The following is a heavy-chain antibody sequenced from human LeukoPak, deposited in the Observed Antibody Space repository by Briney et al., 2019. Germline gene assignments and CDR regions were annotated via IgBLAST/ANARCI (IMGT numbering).Heavy chain of an antibody. CDR3: ARQQYDFRFDY. V-gene: IGHV4-59*08. D-gene: IGHD3-3*01. CDR1: GGSISSYY. Sequence: SETLSLTCTVSGGSISSYYWSWIRQPPGTGLEWIGYIYYSGSTNYNPSLKSRVTISVDTSKNQFSLKLSSVTAADTAVYYCARQQYDFRFDYWGQGTLVTVSS. CDR2: IYYSGST. J-gene: IGHJ4*02.